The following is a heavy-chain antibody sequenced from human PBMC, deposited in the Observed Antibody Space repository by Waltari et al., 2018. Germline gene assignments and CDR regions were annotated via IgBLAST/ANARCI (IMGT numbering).Heavy chain of an antibody. CDR2: IYYSGST. J-gene: IGHJ3*02. D-gene: IGHD3-22*01. V-gene: IGHV4-39*07. CDR3: ARYFHYDSSGQMGFDI. CDR1: GGSISSSSYY. Sequence: QLQLQESGPGLVKPSETLSLTCTVSGGSISSSSYYWGWIRQPPGKGLEWIGSIYYSGSTYYNPSLKSRVTISVDTSKNQFSLKLSSVTAADTAVYYCARYFHYDSSGQMGFDIWGQGTMVTVSS.